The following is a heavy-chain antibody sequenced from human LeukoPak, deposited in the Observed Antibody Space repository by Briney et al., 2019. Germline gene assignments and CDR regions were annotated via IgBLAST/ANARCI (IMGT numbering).Heavy chain of an antibody. J-gene: IGHJ4*02. CDR1: GFTFSSYS. CDR2: ISGSSGTI. D-gene: IGHD1-26*01. V-gene: IGHV3-48*01. Sequence: PGGSLRLSCAASGFTFSSYSMNWVRQAPGKGLEWVSYISGSSGTIYFADSVKGRFTISRDNAKNSLYLQMNSLRAEDTAVYSCARAYRQGSYSFDYWGQGPLVPVSS. CDR3: ARAYRQGSYSFDY.